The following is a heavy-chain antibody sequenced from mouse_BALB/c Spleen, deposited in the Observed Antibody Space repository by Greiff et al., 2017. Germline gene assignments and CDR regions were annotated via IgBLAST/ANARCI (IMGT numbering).Heavy chain of an antibody. Sequence: VQLQQSGAELARSGASVKLSCTASGFNIKDYYMHWVKQRPEQGLEWIGWIDPENGDTEYAPKFQGKATMTADTSSNTAYLQLSSLTSEDTAVYYAMITTGAMDYWGQGTSVTVSS. V-gene: IGHV14-4*02. CDR3: MITTGAMDY. D-gene: IGHD2-4*01. CDR2: IDPENGDT. CDR1: GFNIKDYY. J-gene: IGHJ4*01.